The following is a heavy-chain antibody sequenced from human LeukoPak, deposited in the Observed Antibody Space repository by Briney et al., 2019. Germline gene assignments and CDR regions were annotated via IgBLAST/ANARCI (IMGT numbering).Heavy chain of an antibody. V-gene: IGHV3-7*04. J-gene: IGHJ4*02. CDR2: IKGDGSEK. CDR1: GCTFSTCW. Sequence: GGSLRLSCAASGCTFSTCWMSWVRQAPGKGLEWVAIIKGDGSEKAYVDSVKGRFSISRDNAENSLYLQMSSLRAEDTAVYYCAKDWGYGEAGIDFWGQGTLVTVSS. D-gene: IGHD6-13*01. CDR3: AKDWGYGEAGIDF.